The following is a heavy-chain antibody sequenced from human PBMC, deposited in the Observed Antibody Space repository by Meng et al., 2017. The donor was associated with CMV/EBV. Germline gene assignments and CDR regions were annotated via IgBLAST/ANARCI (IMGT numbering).Heavy chain of an antibody. D-gene: IGHD2-2*01. CDR1: GFTFSSYS. J-gene: IGHJ6*02. CDR3: ARDRGYCSSTSCQYYYYYGMDV. V-gene: IGHV3-21*01. CDR2: ISSSSSYI. Sequence: GGSLRLSCAASGFTFSSYSMNWVRQAPGKGLEWVSSISSSSSYIYYADSVKGRLTISRDNAKNSLYLQMNSLRAEDTAVYYCARDRGYCSSTSCQYYYYYGMDVWGQGTTVTVSS.